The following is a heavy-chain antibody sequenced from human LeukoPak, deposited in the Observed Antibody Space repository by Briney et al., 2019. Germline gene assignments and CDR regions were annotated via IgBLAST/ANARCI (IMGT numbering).Heavy chain of an antibody. J-gene: IGHJ4*02. CDR1: GLSVSDPW. Sequence: GGSLRLSCPASGLSVSDPWMSWVRQAPGKGLEWVGRIKGKTAGGTTDYAASVKGRFTISRDDSKNTLYLQMNSLKTEDTAVYYCTGPPDWGQGTLVTVSS. CDR3: TGPPD. V-gene: IGHV3-15*01. CDR2: IKGKTAGGTT.